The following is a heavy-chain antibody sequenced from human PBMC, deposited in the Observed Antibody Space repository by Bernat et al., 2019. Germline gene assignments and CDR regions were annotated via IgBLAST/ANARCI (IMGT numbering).Heavy chain of an antibody. CDR2: TYYRSKWYN. Sequence: QVQLQQSGPGLVKPSQTLSLTCAISGDSVSSNSAAWNWIRQSPSRGLEWLGRTYYRSKWYNDYAVSLKSRITINSDTSKNQFSLQLNSVTHEDTAVYYCTRRGQWLERAGYFDYWGQGTLVIVSS. CDR1: GDSVSSNSAA. D-gene: IGHD6-19*01. V-gene: IGHV6-1*01. CDR3: TRRGQWLERAGYFDY. J-gene: IGHJ4*02.